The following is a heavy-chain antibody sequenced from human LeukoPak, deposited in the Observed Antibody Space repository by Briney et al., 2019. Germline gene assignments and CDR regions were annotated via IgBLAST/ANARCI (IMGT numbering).Heavy chain of an antibody. V-gene: IGHV4-30-4*01. CDR1: GVSISSGDYY. CDR2: IYYSGST. Sequence: SETLSLTCTVSGVSISSGDYYWSWIRQPPGKGLEWIGYIYYSGSTYYNPSLKSRVTISVDTSKNQLSLKLSSVTAADTAVYYCARPYYYDSRVDPWGQGTLVTVSS. J-gene: IGHJ5*02. CDR3: ARPYYYDSRVDP. D-gene: IGHD3-22*01.